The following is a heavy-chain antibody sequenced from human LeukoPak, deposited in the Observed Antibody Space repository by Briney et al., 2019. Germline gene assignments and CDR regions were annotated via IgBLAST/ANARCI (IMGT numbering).Heavy chain of an antibody. CDR1: GFTFSTYA. V-gene: IGHV3-23*01. CDR2: VSCSGGST. Sequence: GGSLRLSCSASGFTFSTYAMSWVRQAPGKGLEWVSAVSCSGGSTYYADSVKGRFTISRDNSRNTVYLQMNSLRGEDTAVYYCSKGGTCEGTLWRDYWGQGALVTVSS. D-gene: IGHD1-14*01. CDR3: SKGGTCEGTLWRDY. J-gene: IGHJ4*02.